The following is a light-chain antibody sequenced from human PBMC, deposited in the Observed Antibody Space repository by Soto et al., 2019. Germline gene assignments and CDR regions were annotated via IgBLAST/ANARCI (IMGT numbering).Light chain of an antibody. CDR2: DAS. Sequence: EVVLTQSPGTLSLSPGERASLSCRASQSISSFLAWYQQKPSQAPRLLIYDASNRATGIPARFSGSGSGTDFTLTISSLEPEDFAVYYCQQRSNWPPITFGQGTRLEIK. J-gene: IGKJ5*01. CDR3: QQRSNWPPIT. V-gene: IGKV3-11*01. CDR1: QSISSF.